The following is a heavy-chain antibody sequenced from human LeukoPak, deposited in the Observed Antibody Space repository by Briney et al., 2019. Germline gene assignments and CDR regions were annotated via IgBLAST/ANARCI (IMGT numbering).Heavy chain of an antibody. J-gene: IGHJ6*04. CDR2: ISSSGSTI. CDR1: AGFTFSDYY. Sequence: PGGSLRLSCAASAGFTFSDYYMNWVRQAPGKGLEWVSYISSSGSTIYYADSVKGRFTISRDNAKNSLYLQMNSLRAEDTAVYYCAELGITMIGGVWGKGTTVTISS. V-gene: IGHV3-11*04. CDR3: AELGITMIGGV. D-gene: IGHD3-10*02.